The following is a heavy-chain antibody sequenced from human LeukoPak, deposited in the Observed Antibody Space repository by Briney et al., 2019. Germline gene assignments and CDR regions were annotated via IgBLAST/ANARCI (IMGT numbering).Heavy chain of an antibody. J-gene: IGHJ4*02. D-gene: IGHD4-23*01. CDR1: GFTFDDYA. Sequence: GGSLRLSCAASGFTFDDYATHWVRQAPGKGLEWVSGISWNSGSIGYADSVKGRFTISRDNAKNSLYLQMNSLRAEDMALYYCAKDGSSSYGGTTGFDYWGQGTLVTVSS. V-gene: IGHV3-9*03. CDR2: ISWNSGSI. CDR3: AKDGSSSYGGTTGFDY.